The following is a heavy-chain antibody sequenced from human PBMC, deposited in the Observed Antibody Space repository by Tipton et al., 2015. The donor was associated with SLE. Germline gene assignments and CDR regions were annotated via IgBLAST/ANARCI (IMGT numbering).Heavy chain of an antibody. D-gene: IGHD6-6*01. CDR3: ASRGSSSVGGYYYGMDV. J-gene: IGHJ6*02. CDR1: GGTFSSYA. V-gene: IGHV1-69*01. Sequence: QSGAEVKKPGSSVKVSCKASGGTFSSYAISWVRQAPGQGLEWMGGIIPIFGTANYAQKFQGRVTITADESTSTAYMELSSLRSEDTAVYYCASRGSSSVGGYYYGMDVWGQGTTVTVSS. CDR2: IIPIFGTA.